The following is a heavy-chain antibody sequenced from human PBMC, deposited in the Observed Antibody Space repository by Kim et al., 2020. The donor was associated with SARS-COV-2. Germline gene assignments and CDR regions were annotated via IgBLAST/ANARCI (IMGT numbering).Heavy chain of an antibody. CDR3: ARAASSSSGFYYYGMDV. Sequence: LKRRVTRSVDTAKNQFSLKLSSVTAADTAVYYCARAASSSSGFYYYGMDVWGQGTTVTVSS. J-gene: IGHJ6*02. D-gene: IGHD6-6*01. V-gene: IGHV4-59*01.